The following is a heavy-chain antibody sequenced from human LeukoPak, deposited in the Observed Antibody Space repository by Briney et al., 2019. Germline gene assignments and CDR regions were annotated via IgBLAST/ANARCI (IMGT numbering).Heavy chain of an antibody. V-gene: IGHV4-34*01. Sequence: SETLSLTCAVYGGSFSGYYWSWIRQPPGKGLEWIGEINHSGSTNYNPSLKSRVTISVDTSKNQFSLKLSSVTAADTAVYYCARGLSQLEYWGQGTLVTVPS. D-gene: IGHD2-2*01. CDR1: GGSFSGYY. J-gene: IGHJ4*02. CDR2: INHSGST. CDR3: ARGLSQLEY.